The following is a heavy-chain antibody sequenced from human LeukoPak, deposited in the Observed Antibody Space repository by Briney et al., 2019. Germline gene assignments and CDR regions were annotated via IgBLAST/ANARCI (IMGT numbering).Heavy chain of an antibody. CDR2: IKQDGSEK. CDR1: GFTFSSYW. J-gene: IGHJ4*02. CDR3: ARDFLDSETAMARTDY. Sequence: GGSLRLSCAASGFTFSSYWMSWVRQAPGKGLEWAANIKQDGSEKYYVDSVKGRFTISRDNAKNSLYLQMNSLRAEDTAVYYCARDFLDSETAMARTDYWGQGTLVTVSS. V-gene: IGHV3-7*01. D-gene: IGHD5-18*01.